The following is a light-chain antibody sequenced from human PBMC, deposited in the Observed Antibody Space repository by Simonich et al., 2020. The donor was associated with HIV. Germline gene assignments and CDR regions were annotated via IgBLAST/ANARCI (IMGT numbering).Light chain of an antibody. J-gene: IGLJ3*02. CDR3: QTWGTGIQV. CDR2: LNSDGTH. CDR1: SGHSSYA. Sequence: QLVLTQSPSASASLGASVKLTCTLRSGHSSYAVAWHQQLPEKGPRYLMKLNSDGTHNKGDGIPDRFSGSSSGAERYLTISSLQSEDEADYYCQTWGTGIQVFGGGTKLTVL. V-gene: IGLV4-69*01.